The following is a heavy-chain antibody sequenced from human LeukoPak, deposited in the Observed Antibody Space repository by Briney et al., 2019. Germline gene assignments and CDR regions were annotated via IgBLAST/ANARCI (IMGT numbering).Heavy chain of an antibody. Sequence: SETLSLTCTVSGGSISSHYWSWIRQPPGKGLEWIGYIYYSGSTNYNPSLKSRVTISVDTSKNQFFLKLSSVTAADTAVYYCARASRLRYFDWLLDNWFDPWGQGTLVTVSS. D-gene: IGHD3-9*01. CDR2: IYYSGST. V-gene: IGHV4-59*11. CDR1: GGSISSHY. J-gene: IGHJ5*02. CDR3: ARASRLRYFDWLLDNWFDP.